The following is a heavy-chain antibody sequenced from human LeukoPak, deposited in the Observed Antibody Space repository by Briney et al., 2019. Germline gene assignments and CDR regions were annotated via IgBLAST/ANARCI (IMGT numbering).Heavy chain of an antibody. J-gene: IGHJ4*02. CDR1: GFTFTSYT. D-gene: IGHD4-17*01. CDR2: ISGDGDNT. Sequence: GSLRLSCVASGFTFTSYTIYWVRQAPGKGLEYVSAISGDGDNTFYANSVKGRFTISRDNSKNTLYLQMGSLRAEDMAVYYCARRGGGDSDYYFDYWGQGTLVTVSS. CDR3: ARRGGGDSDYYFDY. V-gene: IGHV3-64*01.